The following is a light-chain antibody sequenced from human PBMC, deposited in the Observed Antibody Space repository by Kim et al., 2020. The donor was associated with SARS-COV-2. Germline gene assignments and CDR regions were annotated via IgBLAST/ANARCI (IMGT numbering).Light chain of an antibody. J-gene: IGKJ5*01. CDR2: EAS. Sequence: ASVGDSVTITCRASQSISSRLAWYQQKPGKAPKLLIYEASTLEGGVPSRFSGTGYGTEFTLTISSLHPDDFATYYCQQCSSYPITFGQGTRLEIK. V-gene: IGKV1-5*03. CDR3: QQCSSYPIT. CDR1: QSISSR.